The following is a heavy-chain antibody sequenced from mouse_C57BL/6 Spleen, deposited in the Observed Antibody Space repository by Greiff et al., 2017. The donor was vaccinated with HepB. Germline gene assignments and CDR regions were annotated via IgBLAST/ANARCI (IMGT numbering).Heavy chain of an antibody. J-gene: IGHJ3*01. CDR1: GYTFTSYW. CDR2: IDPSDSYT. V-gene: IGHV1-50*01. CDR3: ARSDSNYPSWFAY. Sequence: QVHVKQPGAELVKPGASVKLSCKASGYTFTSYWMQWVKQRPGQGLEWIGEIDPSDSYTNYNQKFKGKATLTVDTSSSTAYMQLSSLTSEDSAVYYCARSDSNYPSWFAYWGQGTLVTVSA. D-gene: IGHD2-5*01.